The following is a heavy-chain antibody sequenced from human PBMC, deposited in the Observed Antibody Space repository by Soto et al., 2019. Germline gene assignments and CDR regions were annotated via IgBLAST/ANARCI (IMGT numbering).Heavy chain of an antibody. CDR2: INHSGST. J-gene: IGHJ4*02. CDR3: ARAYSSSWYYFDY. Sequence: SETLSLTCAVYGGSFSGYYWSWIRQPPGKGLEWIGEINHSGSTNYNPSLKSRVTISVDTSKNQFSLKLSSVTAADTAVYYCARAYSSSWYYFDYWGQGTLVTVSS. D-gene: IGHD6-13*01. CDR1: GGSFSGYY. V-gene: IGHV4-34*01.